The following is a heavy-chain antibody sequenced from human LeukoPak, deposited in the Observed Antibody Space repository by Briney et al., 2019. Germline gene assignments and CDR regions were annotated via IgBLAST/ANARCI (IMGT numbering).Heavy chain of an antibody. CDR1: GYTFTSYG. J-gene: IGHJ6*02. CDR3: ARAEGYSGYDYGNCYGMDV. D-gene: IGHD5-12*01. Sequence: ASVKVSCKASGYTFTSYGISWVRQAPGQGPEWMGWISAYNGNTNYAQKLQGRVTMTTDTSTSTAYMELRSLRSDDTAVYCCARAEGYSGYDYGNCYGMDVWGQGTTVTVSS. V-gene: IGHV1-18*01. CDR2: ISAYNGNT.